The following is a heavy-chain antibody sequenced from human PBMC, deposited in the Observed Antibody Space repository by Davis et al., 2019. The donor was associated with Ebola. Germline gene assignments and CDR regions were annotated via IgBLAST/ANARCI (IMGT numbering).Heavy chain of an antibody. CDR1: GFTFSHYG. CDR2: IWSHGNDY. J-gene: IGHJ4*02. Sequence: GESLKISCAASGFTFSHYGMHWVRQAPGKGLEWVAGIWSHGNDYVYADSMRGRFTISRDISKNTLYLHMNSLKPEDTAVYYCARGNSGSYFWGQGTLVTVSS. V-gene: IGHV3-33*01. D-gene: IGHD1-26*01. CDR3: ARGNSGSYF.